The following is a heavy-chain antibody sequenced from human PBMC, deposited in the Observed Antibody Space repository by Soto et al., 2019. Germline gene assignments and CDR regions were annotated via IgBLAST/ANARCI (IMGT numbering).Heavy chain of an antibody. Sequence: GGSLRLSCAASGFNFAKYAMNWVRQAPGQGLERVSAISGSGGSTYYADSVKGRFTISRDNSKNTLYLQMNSLRAEDTAVYYCAKVLSYCSGGSCYRWDGMDVWGQGTTVTVSS. D-gene: IGHD2-15*01. J-gene: IGHJ6*02. CDR1: GFNFAKYA. CDR2: ISGSGGST. V-gene: IGHV3-23*01. CDR3: AKVLSYCSGGSCYRWDGMDV.